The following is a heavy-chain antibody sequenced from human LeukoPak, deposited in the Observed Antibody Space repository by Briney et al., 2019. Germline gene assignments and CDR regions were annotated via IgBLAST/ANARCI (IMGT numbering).Heavy chain of an antibody. CDR3: ARENYYDSSGYSEGMDV. CDR1: GGSISNSY. CDR2: MYVSGTT. Sequence: SETLSLTCTVSGGSISNSYLTWVRQPAGKGLEWIGRMYVSGTTNYNSSLRSRVTMSIDTSKNQFSLRLSSVTAADTAVYYCARENYYDSSGYSEGMDVWGQGTTVTVS. V-gene: IGHV4-4*07. J-gene: IGHJ6*02. D-gene: IGHD3-22*01.